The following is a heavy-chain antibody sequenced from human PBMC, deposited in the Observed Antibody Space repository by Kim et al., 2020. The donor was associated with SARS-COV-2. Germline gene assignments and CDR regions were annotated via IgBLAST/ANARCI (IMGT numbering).Heavy chain of an antibody. V-gene: IGHV3-23*01. CDR1: GFTFSSYA. CDR2: ISGSGGST. D-gene: IGHD3-9*01. Sequence: GGSLRLSCAASGFTFSSYAMSWVRQAPGKGLEWVSAISGSGGSTYYADSVKGRFTISRDNSKNTRYLQMNRLRAEDTAVYYCAKDTPLYYDILTGYYTKYYFDYWGQGTLVTVSS. J-gene: IGHJ4*02. CDR3: AKDTPLYYDILTGYYTKYYFDY.